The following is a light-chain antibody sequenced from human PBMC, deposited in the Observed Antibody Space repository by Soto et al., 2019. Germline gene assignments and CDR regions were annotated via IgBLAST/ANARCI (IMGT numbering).Light chain of an antibody. CDR3: QRYNNWPHT. Sequence: EIVMTQSPATLSVSPGERATLSCRASQSVSSNLAWYQQKPGQAPRLLIYGASTRATGISARFSGSRSGTEFTLTISTLQSEDFAVYYCQRYNNWPHTFGQGTRLEIK. CDR2: GAS. CDR1: QSVSSN. J-gene: IGKJ5*01. V-gene: IGKV3-15*01.